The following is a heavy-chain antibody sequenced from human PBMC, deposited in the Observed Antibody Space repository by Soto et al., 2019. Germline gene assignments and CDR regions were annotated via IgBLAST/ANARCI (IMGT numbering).Heavy chain of an antibody. J-gene: IGHJ6*02. CDR3: ASESDTLMVAWEDGMDV. D-gene: IGHD1-26*01. CDR1: GHTFTAHY. V-gene: IGHV1-2*02. CDR2: INPNSGDT. Sequence: ASVKVSCKASGHTFTAHYVHWVRQVPGQGLEWMGWINPNSGDTKFAQKFQGRVTMTRDTPTSTAYMELRRLRSDDTAVYYCASESDTLMVAWEDGMDVWGQGTTVTVSS.